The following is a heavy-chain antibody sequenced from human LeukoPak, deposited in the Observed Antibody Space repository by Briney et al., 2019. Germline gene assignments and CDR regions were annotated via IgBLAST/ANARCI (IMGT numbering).Heavy chain of an antibody. CDR1: GFPFSDFW. D-gene: IGHD1-7*01. Sequence: GSLRLSCSASGFPFSDFWMHWVRQAPGKGPVWVSRIKSDGGLTNYADSVKGRFTISRDNTKNTLYLQLNSLRAEDTAVYYCATGNYNRPFDYWGQGTLVTVSS. J-gene: IGHJ4*02. V-gene: IGHV3-74*01. CDR2: IKSDGGLT. CDR3: ATGNYNRPFDY.